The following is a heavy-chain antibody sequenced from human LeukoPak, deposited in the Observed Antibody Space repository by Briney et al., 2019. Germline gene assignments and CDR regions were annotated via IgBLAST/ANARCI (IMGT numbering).Heavy chain of an antibody. CDR2: IGSRGRST. CDR3: AKCRDYCDSSGYFRAEYFQY. D-gene: IGHD3-22*01. V-gene: IGHV3-23*01. CDR1: GFTFSSYA. Sequence: GGSLRLSCAVSGFTFSSYAMSWVRQAPGKGLEWVSAIGSRGRSTYYADSVKGRFTISGDNSENTLYLQMNSLRAEDTAVYYCAKCRDYCDSSGYFRAEYFQYWGQGTLVTVSS. J-gene: IGHJ1*01.